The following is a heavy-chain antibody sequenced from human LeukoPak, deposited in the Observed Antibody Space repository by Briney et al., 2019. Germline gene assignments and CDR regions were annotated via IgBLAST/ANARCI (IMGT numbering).Heavy chain of an antibody. V-gene: IGHV1-18*01. CDR2: ISAYNGNT. Sequence: ASVRVSCKASGYTFTSYGISWVRQAPGQGLEWMGWISAYNGNTNYAQRLQGRVTMTTDTSTSTAYMELRSLRSDDTAVYYCARDEGYSYGYDAFDIWGQGTMVTVSS. CDR3: ARDEGYSYGYDAFDI. CDR1: GYTFTSYG. D-gene: IGHD5-18*01. J-gene: IGHJ3*02.